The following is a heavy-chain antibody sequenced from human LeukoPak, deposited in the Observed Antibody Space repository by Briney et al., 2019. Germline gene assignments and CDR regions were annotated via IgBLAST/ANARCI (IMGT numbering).Heavy chain of an antibody. J-gene: IGHJ1*01. V-gene: IGHV3-23*01. CDR2: ISGSGGST. Sequence: GGSLRLSCVVSGFTFSSYAMSWVRQAPGKGLEWVSGISGSGGSTYYADSVKGRLTISRDNFKNTVSLQLNSLRAEDTAMYYCAKDDDWGRFNHWGQGTLVTVSS. CDR3: AKDDDWGRFNH. D-gene: IGHD3-16*01. CDR1: GFTFSSYA.